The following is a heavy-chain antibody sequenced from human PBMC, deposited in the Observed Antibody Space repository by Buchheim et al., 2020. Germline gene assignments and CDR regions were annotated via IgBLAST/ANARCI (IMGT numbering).Heavy chain of an antibody. CDR3: ARDSNCGGDCHSDY. V-gene: IGHV4-30-4*01. CDR2: IYYTGST. J-gene: IGHJ4*02. CDR1: GGSISSGDYY. Sequence: QVQLQESGPGLVKPSQTLSLTCTVSGGSISSGDYYWSWIRQPPGKGLEWLGYIYYTGSTYYNPSLKSRITISVDTSKIQFSLRLSSVTAADTAVYYCARDSNCGGDCHSDYWGPGTL. D-gene: IGHD2-21*02.